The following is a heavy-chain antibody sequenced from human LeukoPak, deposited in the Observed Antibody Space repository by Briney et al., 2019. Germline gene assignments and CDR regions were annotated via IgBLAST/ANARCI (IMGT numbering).Heavy chain of an antibody. V-gene: IGHV3-23*01. D-gene: IGHD3-9*01. CDR1: GFTFSDSY. CDR2: IGASGGST. CDR3: AKAEGYDILTGLDY. Sequence: GGSLRLSCAASGFTFSDSYMNWIRQAPGKGLEWVSGIGASGGSTYYADSVKGRFTISRDNSKNTLYLQMNSLRTEDTAVYYCAKAEGYDILTGLDYWGQGTLVTVSS. J-gene: IGHJ4*02.